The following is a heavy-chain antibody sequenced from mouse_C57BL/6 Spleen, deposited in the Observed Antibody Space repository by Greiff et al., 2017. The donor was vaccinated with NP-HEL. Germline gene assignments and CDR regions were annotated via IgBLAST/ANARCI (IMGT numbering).Heavy chain of an antibody. CDR1: GYSFTGYY. D-gene: IGHD2-4*01. Sequence: VQLQQSGPELVKPGASVKISCKASGYSFTGYYMNWVKQSPEKSLEWIGEINPSTGGTTYNQKFKAKATLTVDKSSSTAYMQLKSLTSEDSAVYYCARYGDYDDGYAMDYWGQGTSVTVSS. CDR2: INPSTGGT. CDR3: ARYGDYDDGYAMDY. J-gene: IGHJ4*01. V-gene: IGHV1-42*01.